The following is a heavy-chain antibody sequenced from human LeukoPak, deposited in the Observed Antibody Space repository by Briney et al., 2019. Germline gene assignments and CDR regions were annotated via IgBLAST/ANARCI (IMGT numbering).Heavy chain of an antibody. V-gene: IGHV3-30*18. Sequence: GGALRLSFAASGFPFSSYGMHWVRQAPGKGLGWVAVISYDGSNKYYSDSVKGRFTISRDNSKNTLYLQMNSLRAEDTAVYYCAKVPYDSSGPFDYWGQGTLVTVSS. CDR3: AKVPYDSSGPFDY. CDR2: ISYDGSNK. CDR1: GFPFSSYG. D-gene: IGHD3-22*01. J-gene: IGHJ4*02.